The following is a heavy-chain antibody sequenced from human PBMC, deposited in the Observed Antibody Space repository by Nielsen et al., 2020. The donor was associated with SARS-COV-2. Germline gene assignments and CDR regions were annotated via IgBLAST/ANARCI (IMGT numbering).Heavy chain of an antibody. V-gene: IGHV3-64*01. J-gene: IGHJ4*02. D-gene: IGHD1-26*01. CDR2: ISSNEVTT. CDR3: VRDSGTYDY. Sequence: GESLKISCAASGFTFRIYAMHWVRQAPGKGLEYVSGISSNEVTTYYANSVKGRFSISRDNSKSTVDLQMGSLTTEDTAVYYCVRDSGTYDYWGQGILATVSS. CDR1: GFTFRIYA.